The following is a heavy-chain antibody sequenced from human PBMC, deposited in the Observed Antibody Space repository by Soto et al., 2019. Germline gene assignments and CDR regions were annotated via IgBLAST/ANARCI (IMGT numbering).Heavy chain of an antibody. V-gene: IGHV3-74*02. Sequence: EVQLVESGGDLVQPGGSLRLSCAASGFTFSGHWMHWVRQVPGKGLEWVSRINQDGGSSAYADSVKGRFTISRDNVKNTLYLQMNGLRDEDTSVYYWARKPGFCSGTSCYRCAFDTWGEGKKVTVSS. CDR1: GFTFSGHW. D-gene: IGHD2-2*01. CDR2: INQDGGSS. CDR3: ARKPGFCSGTSCYRCAFDT. J-gene: IGHJ3*02.